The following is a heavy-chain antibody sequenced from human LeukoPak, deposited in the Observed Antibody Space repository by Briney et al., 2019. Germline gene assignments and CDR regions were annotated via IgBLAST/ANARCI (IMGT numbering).Heavy chain of an antibody. V-gene: IGHV1-2*02. CDR1: GYTFTGYY. D-gene: IGHD3-10*01. CDR3: AGGRTTMVRGVSLSYNWFDP. CDR2: INPNSGGT. J-gene: IGHJ5*02. Sequence: ASVKVSCKASGYTFTGYYMHWVRQAPGQGLEWMGWINPNSGGTNYAQKFQGRVTMTRDTSISTAYMELSRLRSDDTAVYYCAGGRTTMVRGVSLSYNWFDPWGQGTLVTVSS.